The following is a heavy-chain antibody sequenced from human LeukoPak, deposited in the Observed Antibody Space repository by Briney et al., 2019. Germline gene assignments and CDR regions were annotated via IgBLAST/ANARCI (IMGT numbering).Heavy chain of an antibody. CDR3: AKSQLWAPDYFDY. V-gene: IGHV3-23*01. CDR1: GFTFSGYA. J-gene: IGHJ4*02. CDR2: ISGSGGST. Sequence: PGGSLRLSCAASGFTFSGYAMSWVRQAPGKGLEWVSAISGSGGSTYYADSVKGRFTISRDNSKNTLYLQMNSLRAEDTAVYYCAKSQLWAPDYFDYWGQGTLVTVSS. D-gene: IGHD5-18*01.